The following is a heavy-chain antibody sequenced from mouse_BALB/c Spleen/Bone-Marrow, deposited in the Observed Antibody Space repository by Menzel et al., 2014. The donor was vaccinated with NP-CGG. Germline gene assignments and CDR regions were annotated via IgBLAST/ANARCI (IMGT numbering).Heavy chain of an antibody. J-gene: IGHJ4*01. CDR3: ARAGYRYDVGYAMDY. D-gene: IGHD2-14*01. Sequence: EVKLVESGPSLVKPSQTLSLTCSVTGDSITSGYWNWIRKFPGNKLEYMGYISHSGSTYYNPSLKSRISITRDTSKNXYYLQLNSVTTEDTATYYCARAGYRYDVGYAMDYWGQGTSVTVFS. V-gene: IGHV3-8*02. CDR1: GDSITSGY. CDR2: ISHSGST.